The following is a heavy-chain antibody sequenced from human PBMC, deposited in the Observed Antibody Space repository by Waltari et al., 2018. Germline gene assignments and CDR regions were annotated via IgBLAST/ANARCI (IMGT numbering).Heavy chain of an antibody. V-gene: IGHV1-18*01. J-gene: IGHJ4*02. D-gene: IGHD3-3*01. CDR3: ARDGVTLFGVVIAEGNYFDY. CDR1: GYTFTSFG. Sequence: QVQMVQSGAEVKKPGASVRVSCKASGYTFTSFGLNWVRQAPGQGLEWMGWVSGDSGDAKFAQKVQGRLTMTTDASTSTAYMELRSLESDDTGVYYCARDGVTLFGVVIAEGNYFDYWGQGTLLTVSS. CDR2: VSGDSGDA.